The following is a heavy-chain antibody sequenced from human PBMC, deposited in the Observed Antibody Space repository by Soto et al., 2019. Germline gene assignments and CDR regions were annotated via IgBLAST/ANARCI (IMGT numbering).Heavy chain of an antibody. CDR3: ASGASRWYPYFFDS. J-gene: IGHJ4*02. V-gene: IGHV1-69*01. CDR1: EGTFNSYA. CDR2: IIPYYNTL. D-gene: IGHD6-13*01. Sequence: QAQVVQSGAEVRKPGSSVKLSCKASEGTFNSYAIAWVRQGPGQGLEWMGGIIPYYNTLNYAQKFQDRVTITADASTNTVYMELSSLRSDDTAVYFCASGASRWYPYFFDSWAQGTLVTVSS.